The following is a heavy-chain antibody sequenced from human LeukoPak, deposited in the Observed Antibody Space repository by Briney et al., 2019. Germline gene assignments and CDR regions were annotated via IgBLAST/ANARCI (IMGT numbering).Heavy chain of an antibody. J-gene: IGHJ4*02. CDR1: GFTFSSYS. Sequence: SGGSLRLSCAASGFTFSSYSMNWVRQAPGKGLEWVSYLSSGSSTIYYADSVNGRFTISRDNAKNSLYLQMNSLRDEDTAVYYCARGKAYSFDYWGQGTLVTVSS. CDR2: LSSGSSTI. CDR3: ARGKAYSFDY. V-gene: IGHV3-48*02.